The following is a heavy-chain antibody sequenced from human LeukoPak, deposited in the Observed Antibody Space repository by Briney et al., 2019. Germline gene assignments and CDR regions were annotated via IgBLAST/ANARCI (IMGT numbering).Heavy chain of an antibody. D-gene: IGHD3-9*01. Sequence: ASAKVSCKTSGYTFTGYYMNWVRKAPGQGPEWMGSINPNSGCTNLAQRVQGRVSMTRDTSISTVYMELSSLRSDDTAVYYCARAFYVSLRSNYWLEYWGKGTRLTVSS. J-gene: IGHJ4*02. CDR1: GYTFTGYY. V-gene: IGHV1-2*02. CDR3: ARAFYVSLRSNYWLEY. CDR2: INPNSGCT.